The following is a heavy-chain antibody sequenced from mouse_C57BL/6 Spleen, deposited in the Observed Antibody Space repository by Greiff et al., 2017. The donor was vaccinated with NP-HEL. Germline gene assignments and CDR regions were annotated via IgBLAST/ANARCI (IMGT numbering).Heavy chain of an antibody. CDR1: GFSLTSYG. J-gene: IGHJ4*01. D-gene: IGHD4-1*01. V-gene: IGHV2-6-1*01. CDR3: ARHNLTVRAMDD. Sequence: VQLQQSGPGLVAPSQSLSITCTVSGFSLTSYGVHWVRQPPGQGLAWLVVIWSDGSTTYHSALKSRLSLSKDNSKSQVFLKMNSLQTDDTAMYYCARHNLTVRAMDDWGQGTSVTVSS. CDR2: IWSDGST.